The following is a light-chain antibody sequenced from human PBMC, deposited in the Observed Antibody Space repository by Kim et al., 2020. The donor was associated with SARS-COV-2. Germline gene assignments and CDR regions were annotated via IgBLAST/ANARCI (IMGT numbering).Light chain of an antibody. CDR2: NHH. J-gene: IGLJ3*02. CDR3: ATWDDGLNAPV. Sequence: HSVLTQPPSASGTPGQMVTISCSGSFCNILSNTVHWYRHLPGTAPKLLIYNHHQRSSGVPDRFSASKSGTPASLSISELQSEDEGDYYCATWDDGLNAPVLGGGTKLTVL. V-gene: IGLV1-44*01. CDR1: FCNILSNT.